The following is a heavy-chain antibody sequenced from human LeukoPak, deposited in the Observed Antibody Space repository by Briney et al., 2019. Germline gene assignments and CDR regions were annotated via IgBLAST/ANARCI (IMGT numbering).Heavy chain of an antibody. V-gene: IGHV3-7*01. CDR3: ARFNSGSYQHYFDY. CDR2: IKQDGSEK. D-gene: IGHD1-26*01. Sequence: GSLRLSCAASGFTFSSYEMNWVRQAPGKGLEWVANIKQDGSEKKYVDSVKGRFTISRDNAKNSLYLQMNSLRAEDTAVYYCARFNSGSYQHYFDYWGQGTLVTVSS. J-gene: IGHJ4*02. CDR1: GFTFSSYE.